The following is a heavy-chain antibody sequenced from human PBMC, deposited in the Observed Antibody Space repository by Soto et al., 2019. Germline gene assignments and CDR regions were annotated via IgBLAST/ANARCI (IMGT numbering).Heavy chain of an antibody. CDR3: ARDGYSYGYHYFDY. V-gene: IGHV1-8*01. J-gene: IGHJ4*02. D-gene: IGHD5-18*01. CDR2: MNPNSGNT. CDR1: GYTFTSYD. Sequence: GASVKVSCKASGYTFTSYDINWVRQATGQGLEWMGWMNPNSGNTGYAQKLQGRVTMTTDTSTSTAYMELRSLRSDDTAVYYCARDGYSYGYHYFDYWGQGTLVTVSS.